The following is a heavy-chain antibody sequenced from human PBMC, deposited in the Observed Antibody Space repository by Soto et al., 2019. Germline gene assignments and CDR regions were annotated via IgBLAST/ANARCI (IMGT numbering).Heavy chain of an antibody. Sequence: QVQLVQAGAEVKKPGASVKVSCKASGYTFTSYAMPWVRQAPGQRLEWMGWSNACNGNTKYSQKFQGRVTITRDTSASTAYMEESSLRSEDTAVYCCARLLSIAARAFEIWGQGTMVTVSS. CDR3: ARLLSIAARAFEI. V-gene: IGHV1-3*01. D-gene: IGHD6-6*01. CDR2: SNACNGNT. CDR1: GYTFTSYA. J-gene: IGHJ3*02.